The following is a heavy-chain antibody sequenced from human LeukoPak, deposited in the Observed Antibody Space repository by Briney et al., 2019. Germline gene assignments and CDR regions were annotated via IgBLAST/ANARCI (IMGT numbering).Heavy chain of an antibody. J-gene: IGHJ4*02. CDR2: VGETGAST. V-gene: IGHV3-23*01. Sequence: PGGSLRLSCAASGVTFSSYGLSWVRQAPGKGLEWVSGVGETGASTYYADSVKGRFTISRDNSKNTLYLQMNSLRAEDTAVYYCATDLGSSRPNFWGQGILVTVSS. CDR3: ATDLGSSRPNF. CDR1: GVTFSSYG. D-gene: IGHD6-13*01.